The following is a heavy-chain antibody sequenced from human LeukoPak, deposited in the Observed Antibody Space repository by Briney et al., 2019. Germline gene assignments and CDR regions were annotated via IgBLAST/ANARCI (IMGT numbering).Heavy chain of an antibody. V-gene: IGHV4-59*01. J-gene: IGHJ5*02. CDR2: IYDDGTT. Sequence: SETLSLTCSVSGGSINGNYWTWIRQPPGKGLEWIGYIYDDGTTNYNPSLESRLTMSIDRSASHFSLTLRSVTAAGTAVYYCARVFRGAVTANWFDLWGQGTLVSVSS. CDR3: ARVFRGAVTANWFDL. D-gene: IGHD2-21*02. CDR1: GGSINGNY.